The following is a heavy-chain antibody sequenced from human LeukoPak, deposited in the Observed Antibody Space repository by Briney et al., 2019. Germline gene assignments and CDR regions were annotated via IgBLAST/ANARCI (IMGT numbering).Heavy chain of an antibody. Sequence: GATEKISRKGSGYTFTDYYMHWVQPAPGKGLAGMGRVDPEDGETIYAEKFQCRVTITAHTSTDTVYMELSSLRSEDTAVYYCATDLVGVPDYWGQGTLVTVSS. J-gene: IGHJ4*02. D-gene: IGHD1-26*01. CDR3: ATDLVGVPDY. CDR2: VDPEDGET. CDR1: GYTFTDYY. V-gene: IGHV1-69-2*01.